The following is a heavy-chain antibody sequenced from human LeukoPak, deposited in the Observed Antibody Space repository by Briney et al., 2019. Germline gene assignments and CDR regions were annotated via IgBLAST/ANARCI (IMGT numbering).Heavy chain of an antibody. Sequence: PSETLSLTCTVSGGSISSYYWSWIRQPPGKGLEWIGYIYYSGSTNYNPSLKSRVTISVDTSKNQFSLKLSSVTAADTAVYYCARDLNYYGSESAYYYYGVDVWGQGTTVTVSS. D-gene: IGHD3-10*01. J-gene: IGHJ6*02. CDR3: ARDLNYYGSESAYYYYGVDV. V-gene: IGHV4-59*01. CDR1: GGSISSYY. CDR2: IYYSGST.